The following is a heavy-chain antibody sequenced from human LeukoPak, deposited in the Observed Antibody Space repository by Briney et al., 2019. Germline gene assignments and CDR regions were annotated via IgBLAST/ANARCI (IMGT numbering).Heavy chain of an antibody. CDR1: GGSFSGYY. Sequence: SETLSLTCAVYGGSFSGYYWSWIRQPPGKGLEWIGEINHSGSTNYNPSLKSRVTISVDTSKSQFSLKLSSVTAADTAVYYCARGNRYNWNYPYYFDYWGQGTLVTVSS. CDR2: INHSGST. V-gene: IGHV4-34*01. J-gene: IGHJ4*02. CDR3: ARGNRYNWNYPYYFDY. D-gene: IGHD1-7*01.